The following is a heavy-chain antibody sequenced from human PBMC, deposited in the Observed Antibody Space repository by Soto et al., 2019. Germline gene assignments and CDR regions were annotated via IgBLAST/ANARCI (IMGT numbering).Heavy chain of an antibody. Sequence: QVQLQESGPGRVKPSQTLSLTCTVSGGSISSGDYYWSWIRQPPGKGLAWIGYIYYSGSTYYNPSLKSRATITVDTSKNQCSLKLSSVTAADTAVYYCARINTVTTSFDYWGQGTLVTVFS. V-gene: IGHV4-30-4*01. CDR1: GGSISSGDYY. J-gene: IGHJ4*02. D-gene: IGHD4-17*01. CDR3: ARINTVTTSFDY. CDR2: IYYSGST.